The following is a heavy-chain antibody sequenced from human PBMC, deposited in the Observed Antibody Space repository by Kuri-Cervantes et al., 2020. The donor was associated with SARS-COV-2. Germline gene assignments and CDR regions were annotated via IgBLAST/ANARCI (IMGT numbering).Heavy chain of an antibody. V-gene: IGHV2-26*01. CDR3: ARIGSSWYLHSPWFDP. Sequence: SGPTLVKPTETLTLTCTVSGFSLSNARMGVSWIRQPPGKALEWLAHIFSNDEKSYNTSLKSRLTISKDTSKSQVVLTMTNMDPVDTATYYCARIGSSWYLHSPWFDPWGQGTLVTVSS. CDR1: GFSLSNARMG. CDR2: IFSNDEK. J-gene: IGHJ5*02. D-gene: IGHD6-13*01.